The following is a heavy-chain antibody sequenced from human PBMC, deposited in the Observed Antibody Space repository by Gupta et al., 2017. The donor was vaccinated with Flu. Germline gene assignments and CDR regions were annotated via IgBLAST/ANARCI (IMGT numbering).Heavy chain of an antibody. Sequence: QVQLQESGPGLVQPSQTLSLTCTVSGGSINSDGYYWTWIRQHPGRGLEWIGYIFYTGETDYNPSLKSRITMSLDSSKNQFSLNLNSATAADTAVYYCARAKDSHGNTQGLDYWGQGTLVTVSS. V-gene: IGHV4-31*03. J-gene: IGHJ4*02. CDR1: GGSINSDGYY. CDR3: ARAKDSHGNTQGLDY. D-gene: IGHD2-15*01. CDR2: IFYTGET.